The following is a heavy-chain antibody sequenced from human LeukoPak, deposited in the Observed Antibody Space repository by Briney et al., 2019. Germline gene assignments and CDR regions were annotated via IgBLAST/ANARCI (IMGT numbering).Heavy chain of an antibody. CDR2: TYYSGST. J-gene: IGHJ4*02. D-gene: IGHD3-9*01. CDR3: ARVGGGFLTGYFDY. Sequence: SQSLSLTCTVSGGSISSGSYYWSWIRQHPGKGLEWIGYTYYSGSTYYNPSLKSRVTISVDTSKKQFSLKLSSVTAADTAVYYCARVGGGFLTGYFDYWGQGTLVTVSS. V-gene: IGHV4-31*03. CDR1: GGSISSGSYY.